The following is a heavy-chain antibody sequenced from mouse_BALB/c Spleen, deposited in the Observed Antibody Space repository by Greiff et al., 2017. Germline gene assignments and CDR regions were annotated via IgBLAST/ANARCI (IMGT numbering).Heavy chain of an antibody. CDR3: ARPYYYGSSYDYFDY. CDR2: INPYNDGT. CDR1: GYTFTSYV. V-gene: IGHV1-14*01. Sequence: VQLKESGPELVKPGASVKMSCKASGYTFTSYVMHWVKQKPGQGLEWIGYINPYNDGTKYNEKFKGKATLTSDKSSSTAYMELSSLTSEDSAVYYCARPYYYGSSYDYFDYWGQGTTLTVSS. J-gene: IGHJ2*01. D-gene: IGHD1-1*01.